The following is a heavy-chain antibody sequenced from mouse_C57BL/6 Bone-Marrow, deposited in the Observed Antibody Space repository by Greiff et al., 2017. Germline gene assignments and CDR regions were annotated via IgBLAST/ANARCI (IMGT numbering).Heavy chain of an antibody. CDR1: GYAFTNYL. CDR3: ARWGDGNYVMDY. V-gene: IGHV1-54*01. CDR2: INPGSGGT. Sequence: VQLQQSGAELVRPGTSVKVSCKASGYAFTNYLIEWVKQRPGQGLEWIGVINPGSGGTNYNEKFKGKATLTADKCSSTAYMQLSSLTSEDSAVYFCARWGDGNYVMDYWGQGTSVTVSS. D-gene: IGHD2-1*01. J-gene: IGHJ4*01.